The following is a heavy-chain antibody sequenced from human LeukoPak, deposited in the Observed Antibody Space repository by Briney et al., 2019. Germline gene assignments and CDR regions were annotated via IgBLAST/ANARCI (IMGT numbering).Heavy chain of an antibody. D-gene: IGHD3-10*01. Sequence: PDTLSLTCTVSGDSISSSSYYWAWIRQPPGKGLEWIGSVYYSGSTYSNPSLQSRVTMSADTSKNQFSLRLTSVTASDTAVYYCARHRVVFDYVDYWGQGALVTVSS. CDR1: GDSISSSSYY. CDR2: VYYSGST. V-gene: IGHV4-39*01. J-gene: IGHJ4*02. CDR3: ARHRVVFDYVDY.